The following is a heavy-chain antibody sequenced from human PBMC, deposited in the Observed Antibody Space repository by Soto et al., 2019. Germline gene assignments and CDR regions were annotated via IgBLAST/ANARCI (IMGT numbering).Heavy chain of an antibody. CDR2: ISGSGGST. D-gene: IGHD3-22*01. J-gene: IGHJ3*02. Sequence: PGGSLRLSCAASGFTFSNYAMNWVRQAPGKGLEWVSAISGSGGSTYYADSVKGRFTISRDNSKNTLYLQMNSLRAEDTAVYYCACSYYYDSSGYSDAFDIWGQGTMVTVSS. CDR3: ACSYYYDSSGYSDAFDI. V-gene: IGHV3-23*01. CDR1: GFTFSNYA.